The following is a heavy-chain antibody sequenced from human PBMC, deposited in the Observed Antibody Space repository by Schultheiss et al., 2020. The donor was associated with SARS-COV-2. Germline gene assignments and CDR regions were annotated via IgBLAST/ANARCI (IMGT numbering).Heavy chain of an antibody. Sequence: ASVKVSCKASGYTFTSYYMHWVRQAPGQGLEWMGIINPSGGSTSYAQKFQGRVTMTRDTSTSTVYMELSSLRSEDTAVYYCARDNLDYGGNRHFDYWGQGTLVTVSS. CDR3: ARDNLDYGGNRHFDY. CDR1: GYTFTSYY. CDR2: INPSGGST. V-gene: IGHV1-46*01. J-gene: IGHJ4*02. D-gene: IGHD4-23*01.